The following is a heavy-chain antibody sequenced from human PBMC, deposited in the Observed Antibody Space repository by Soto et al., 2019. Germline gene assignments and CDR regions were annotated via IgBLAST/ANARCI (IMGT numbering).Heavy chain of an antibody. CDR1: GFTFSSSW. CDR3: ARGPSGWFGYDY. V-gene: IGHV3-74*01. D-gene: IGHD6-19*01. Sequence: GGSLRLSCAASGFTFSSSWMHWVRQAPGKGLVWVSRINSGASTTNYADPVKGRFTISRDNAKNTLYLQMDSLTAEDTAVYYCARGPSGWFGYDYWGQGTLVTVSS. CDR2: INSGASTT. J-gene: IGHJ4*02.